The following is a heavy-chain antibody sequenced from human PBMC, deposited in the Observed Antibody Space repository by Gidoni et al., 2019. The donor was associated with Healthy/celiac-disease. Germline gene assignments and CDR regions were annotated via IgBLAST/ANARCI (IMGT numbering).Heavy chain of an antibody. V-gene: IGHV3-33*01. J-gene: IGHJ6*02. CDR2: IWYDGSNK. CDR1: GFTFSSYG. D-gene: IGHD6-19*01. CDR3: ARGKAVAGEYYYYYGMDV. Sequence: QVQLVESGGGVVQPGRSLRLSCAASGFTFSSYGMHWVRQAPGKGLEWVAVIWYDGSNKYYADSVKGRFTISRDNSKNTLYLQMNSLRAEDTAVYYCARGKAVAGEYYYYYGMDVWGQGTTVTVSS.